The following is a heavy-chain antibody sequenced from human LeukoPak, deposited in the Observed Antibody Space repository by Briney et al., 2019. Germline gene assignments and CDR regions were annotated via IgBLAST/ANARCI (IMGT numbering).Heavy chain of an antibody. V-gene: IGHV4-39*07. D-gene: IGHD3-10*01. Sequence: PSETLSLTCTVSGGSISSSSYYWGWIRQPPGTGLEWIGSIYSGGNTYYNPSLKSRVTISVDTSKNQFSLKLSSVTAADTAVYYCARTDLRIRGALNYYYYGMDVWGQGTTVTVSS. CDR1: GGSISSSSYY. J-gene: IGHJ6*02. CDR3: ARTDLRIRGALNYYYYGMDV. CDR2: IYSGGNT.